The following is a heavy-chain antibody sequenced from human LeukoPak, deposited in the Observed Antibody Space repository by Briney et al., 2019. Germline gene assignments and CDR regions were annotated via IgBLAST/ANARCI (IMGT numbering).Heavy chain of an antibody. Sequence: GGSLRLSCAASGFTFSSYAMSWVRQAPGKGLEWVSGISGSGGTTYYADSVKGRFTISRDNSKNTLYLQMNSLRAEDTAVYYCAKDLAGYSSGWYYFDYWGQGTLVTVSS. J-gene: IGHJ4*02. CDR2: ISGSGGTT. CDR1: GFTFSSYA. CDR3: AKDLAGYSSGWYYFDY. V-gene: IGHV3-23*01. D-gene: IGHD6-19*01.